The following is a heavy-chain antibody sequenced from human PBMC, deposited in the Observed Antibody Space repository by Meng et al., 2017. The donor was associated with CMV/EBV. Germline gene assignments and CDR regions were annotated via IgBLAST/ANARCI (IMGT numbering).Heavy chain of an antibody. CDR2: ISGSGSST. D-gene: IGHD1-26*01. J-gene: IGHJ5*02. Sequence: GESLKISCAASGFTFSSYAMSWVRQAPGKGLEWVSAISGSGSSTYYADSVKGRFTIFRDNAKNTLYLQMNSLRAEDTAVYYCSKDRRWELLHGWFDPWGRGTLVTVSS. V-gene: IGHV3-23*01. CDR3: SKDRRWELLHGWFDP. CDR1: GFTFSSYA.